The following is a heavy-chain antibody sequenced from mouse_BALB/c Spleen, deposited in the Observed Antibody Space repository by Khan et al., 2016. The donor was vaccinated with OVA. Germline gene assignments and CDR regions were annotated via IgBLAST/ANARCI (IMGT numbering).Heavy chain of an antibody. CDR1: GYTFTYYV. V-gene: IGHV1-77*01. Sequence: QIQLVQSGPELVKPGASVKMSCKASGYTFTYYVITWVKQRTGQGLEWIGEIYPGSDNAYYNERFKGKATLTADKSSNTTHMQLSSLTSEDSAVYFCARGDGYYVYFDYWGQSTTLTVSS. CDR3: ARGDGYYVYFDY. D-gene: IGHD2-3*01. CDR2: IYPGSDNA. J-gene: IGHJ2*01.